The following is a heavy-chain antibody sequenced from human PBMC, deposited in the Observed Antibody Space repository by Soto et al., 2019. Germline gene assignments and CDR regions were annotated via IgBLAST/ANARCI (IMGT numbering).Heavy chain of an antibody. CDR1: GYTFTSYA. CDR3: ARGNSWSYFDY. J-gene: IGHJ4*02. Sequence: QVQLVQSGAEVKKPGASVKVSCKASGYTFTSYAIHWVRQAPGQRLEWMGWINTAKENTKYSQKFQGRVTITRDTYASIVYMELSSLRSEDTAVYYCARGNSWSYFDYWGQGTLVTVSS. V-gene: IGHV1-3*04. D-gene: IGHD6-13*01. CDR2: INTAKENT.